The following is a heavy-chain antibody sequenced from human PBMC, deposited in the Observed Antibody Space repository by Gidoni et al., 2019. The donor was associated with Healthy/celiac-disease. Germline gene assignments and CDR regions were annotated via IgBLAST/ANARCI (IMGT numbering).Heavy chain of an antibody. Sequence: QVQLQQWGAGRLKPSETLSLTCAVYGGSFSGYYWSWIRQPPGKGLEWIGEINHSGSTNYNPSLKSRVTISVDTSKNQFSLKLSSVTAADTAVYYCARGATGKCMLYPRGLCGSGMDVWGQGTTVTVSS. CDR1: GGSFSGYY. V-gene: IGHV4-34*01. CDR2: INHSGST. CDR3: ARGATGKCMLYPRGLCGSGMDV. D-gene: IGHD2-8*01. J-gene: IGHJ6*02.